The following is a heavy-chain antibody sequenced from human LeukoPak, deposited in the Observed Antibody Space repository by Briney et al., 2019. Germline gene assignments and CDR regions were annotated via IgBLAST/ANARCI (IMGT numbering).Heavy chain of an antibody. CDR2: ISYDGSNK. J-gene: IGHJ4*02. CDR1: GFTFSSYA. D-gene: IGHD4-17*01. V-gene: IGHV3-30-3*01. Sequence: PGRSLRLSCAASGFTFSSYAMHWVRQAPGKGLEWVAVISYDGSNKYYADSVKGRFTISRDNSKNTLYLQMNSLRAEDTAVYYCAREYGDYWGRGTLVTVSS. CDR3: AREYGDY.